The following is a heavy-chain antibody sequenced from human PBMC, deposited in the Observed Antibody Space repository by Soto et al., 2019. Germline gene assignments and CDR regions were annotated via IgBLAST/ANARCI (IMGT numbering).Heavy chain of an antibody. CDR1: GFTFSSYA. CDR3: AKDPKTATVTEYFQH. D-gene: IGHD4-4*01. Sequence: GGSLRLSCAASGFTFSSYAMSWVRQAPGKGLEWVSAISGSGGSTYYADSVKGRFTISRDNSKNTLYLQMNSLRAEDPAVYYCAKDPKTATVTEYFQHWGQGTLVTVSS. J-gene: IGHJ1*01. CDR2: ISGSGGST. V-gene: IGHV3-23*01.